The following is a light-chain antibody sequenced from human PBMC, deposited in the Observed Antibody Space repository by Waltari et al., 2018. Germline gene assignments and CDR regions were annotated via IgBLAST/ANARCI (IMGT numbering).Light chain of an antibody. Sequence: ENVLTQSPGTLSLSPGEGAALSCRASQIVISDSLAWYQHKPGQVPRLLIYGASNRATGIPDRFRGRGSGTDFTLTISSLEPEDFAIYYCQQYSGSPRTFGQGTKVEIK. CDR2: GAS. CDR3: QQYSGSPRT. V-gene: IGKV3-20*01. J-gene: IGKJ1*01. CDR1: QIVISDS.